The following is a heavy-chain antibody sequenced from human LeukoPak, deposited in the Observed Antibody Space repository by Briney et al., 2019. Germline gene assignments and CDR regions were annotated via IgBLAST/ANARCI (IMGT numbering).Heavy chain of an antibody. Sequence: SQTLSLTCTVSGGSISSGSYYWSWIRQPAGKGLEWIGRIYTSGSTNYNPSLKSRVTISVDTPKNQFSLKLSSVTAADTAVYYCARTLYYYDSSGYDTFDYWGQGTLVTVSS. J-gene: IGHJ4*02. D-gene: IGHD3-22*01. CDR2: IYTSGST. CDR3: ARTLYYYDSSGYDTFDY. CDR1: GGSISSGSYY. V-gene: IGHV4-61*02.